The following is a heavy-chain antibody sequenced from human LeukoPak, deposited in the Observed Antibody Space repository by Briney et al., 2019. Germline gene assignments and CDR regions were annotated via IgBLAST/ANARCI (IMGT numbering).Heavy chain of an antibody. CDR2: INPNSGAT. D-gene: IGHD6-19*01. V-gene: IGHV1-2*02. CDR3: AREYSSGWNDAFDI. J-gene: IGHJ3*02. Sequence: ASVKVSCKASGYRFTSYGISWVRQAPGQGLEWMGWINPNSGATYYAQRFQGSVTMTRDTSISTAYMELSRQRSDDTAVYYCAREYSSGWNDAFDIWGQGTIVTVSS. CDR1: GYRFTSYG.